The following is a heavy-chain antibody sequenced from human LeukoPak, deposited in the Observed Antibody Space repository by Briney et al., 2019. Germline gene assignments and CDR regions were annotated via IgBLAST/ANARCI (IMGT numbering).Heavy chain of an antibody. Sequence: ASVKLSCKASGYTFTSYGISWVRQSPGQGLGWMGWISTYNGKTNYAQKLQCRVTMTTDTSTSTAYMELRSLRSDDTAVYYCARDWPTTSSTSCLWCYYYYMDVWGKGTTVTVSS. J-gene: IGHJ6*03. CDR3: ARDWPTTSSTSCLWCYYYYMDV. CDR2: ISTYNGKT. D-gene: IGHD2-2*01. CDR1: GYTFTSYG. V-gene: IGHV1-18*01.